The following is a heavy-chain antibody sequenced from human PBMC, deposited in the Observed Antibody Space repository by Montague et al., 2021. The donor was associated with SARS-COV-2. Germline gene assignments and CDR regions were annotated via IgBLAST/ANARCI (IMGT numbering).Heavy chain of an antibody. V-gene: IGHV4-59*01. J-gene: IGHJ5*01. D-gene: IGHD2-21*02. CDR1: GGSISSYF. CDR3: ARVVSRAFCGGDSCYSEDWLDP. Sequence: SETLSLTCTVSGGSISSYFWTWIRQPPGKGLEWIGYIYHTGSTKYNPSLNSRVTISIDTSKNQFSLELTSVTAADTAIYYCARVVSRAFCGGDSCYSEDWLDPWGQGTLVTVSS. CDR2: IYHTGST.